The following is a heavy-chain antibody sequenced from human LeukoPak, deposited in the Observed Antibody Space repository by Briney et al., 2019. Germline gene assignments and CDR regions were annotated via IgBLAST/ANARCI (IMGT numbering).Heavy chain of an antibody. Sequence: ASVKVSCKASGGTFSSYDNSWVRQAPGQGLEWMGGIIPIFGTANYAQKFQGRVTITADESTSTAYMELSSLRSEDTAVYYCARDVSLYCSSTSCYRDYYYYGMDVWGQGTTVTVSS. J-gene: IGHJ6*02. D-gene: IGHD2-2*01. CDR2: IIPIFGTA. CDR3: ARDVSLYCSSTSCYRDYYYYGMDV. CDR1: GGTFSSYD. V-gene: IGHV1-69*13.